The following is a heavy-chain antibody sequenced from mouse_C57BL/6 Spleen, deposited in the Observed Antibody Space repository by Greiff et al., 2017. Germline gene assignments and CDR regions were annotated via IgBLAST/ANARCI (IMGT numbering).Heavy chain of an antibody. CDR1: GYAFSSYW. CDR2: IYPGDGDT. V-gene: IGHV1-80*01. Sequence: QVQLQQSGAELVKPGASVKISCKASGYAFSSYWMNWVKQRPGKGLEWIGQIYPGDGDTNYNGKFKGKATLTADKSSSTAYMQLSSLTSEDSAVYFCARGIYYGYDDYGGQGTTLTVSS. D-gene: IGHD2-2*01. J-gene: IGHJ2*01. CDR3: ARGIYYGYDDY.